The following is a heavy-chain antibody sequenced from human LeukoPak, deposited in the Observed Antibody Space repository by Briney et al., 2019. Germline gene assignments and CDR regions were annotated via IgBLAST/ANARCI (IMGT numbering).Heavy chain of an antibody. CDR2: IYYSGST. CDR1: GGSISSYY. V-gene: IGHV4-59*12. Sequence: SETLSLTCTVSGGSISSYYWSWIRQPPGKGPEWIGYIYYSGSTNYNPSLKSRVTMSVDTSKNQFSLKLSSVTAADTAVYYCARVSLVRGAPDYYFDYWGQGTLVTVSS. D-gene: IGHD3-10*01. J-gene: IGHJ4*02. CDR3: ARVSLVRGAPDYYFDY.